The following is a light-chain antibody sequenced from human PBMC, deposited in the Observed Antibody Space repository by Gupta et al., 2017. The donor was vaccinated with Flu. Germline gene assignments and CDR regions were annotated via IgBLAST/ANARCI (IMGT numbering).Light chain of an antibody. J-gene: IGKJ4*01. CDR3: VQHNTYPLT. Sequence: DIQMTQSPSSLSVSVGDRVTITCRASQGIRNDVGWLQQKTGEVPKRLIYTASILQTGVPSRFSGSGYGTEFTLTISSLQPEDFATYYCVQHNTYPLTFGGGTKVQIK. V-gene: IGKV1-17*01. CDR2: TAS. CDR1: QGIRND.